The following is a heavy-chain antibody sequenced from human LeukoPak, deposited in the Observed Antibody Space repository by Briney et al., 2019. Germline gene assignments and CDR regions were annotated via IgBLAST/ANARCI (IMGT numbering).Heavy chain of an antibody. D-gene: IGHD2-2*01. Sequence: PGGSLRLSCAASGFTFSSYWMSWVRQAPGKGLEWVANIKQDGSEKYYVDSVKGRFTISRDNAKNSLYLQMNSLRAEGTAVYYCARDGLIVVVPAAVGIYYYYYGMDVWGQGTTVTVSS. CDR1: GFTFSSYW. CDR3: ARDGLIVVVPAAVGIYYYYYGMDV. J-gene: IGHJ6*02. V-gene: IGHV3-7*01. CDR2: IKQDGSEK.